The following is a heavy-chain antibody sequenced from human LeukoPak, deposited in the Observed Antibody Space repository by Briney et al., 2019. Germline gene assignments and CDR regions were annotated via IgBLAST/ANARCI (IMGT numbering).Heavy chain of an antibody. CDR1: GFTFSSYA. V-gene: IGHV3-23*01. CDR3: AKVGGYYYYYGMDV. D-gene: IGHD2-15*01. J-gene: IGHJ6*02. CDR2: ISGSGGST. Sequence: GGSLRLSCAASGFTFSSYAMSWVRQAPGKGLEWVSAISGSGGSTYYADSVKGRFTISRDNSKNTLYLQMNSLRAEDTAVYYCAKVGGYYYYYGMDVWGQGTTVTVSS.